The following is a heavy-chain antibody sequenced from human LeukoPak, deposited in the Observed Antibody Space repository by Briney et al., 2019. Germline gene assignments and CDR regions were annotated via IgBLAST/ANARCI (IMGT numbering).Heavy chain of an antibody. CDR2: IGAGTGAVT. J-gene: IGHJ4*02. D-gene: IGHD3-16*01. Sequence: PGGSLRLSCAASGFTFTTYAMRWVRQAPGKGLEWVSAIGAGTGAVTIYADSVKGRFTISRDNSKNTLYLQMNSLRGEDTAVYYCAKVVGGNLGYFDYWGQGTLVTVSS. CDR1: GFTFTTYA. CDR3: AKVVGGNLGYFDY. V-gene: IGHV3-23*01.